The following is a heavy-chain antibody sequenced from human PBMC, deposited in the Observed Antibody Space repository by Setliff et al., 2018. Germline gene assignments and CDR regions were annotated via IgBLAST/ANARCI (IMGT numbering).Heavy chain of an antibody. CDR2: IYYSGST. CDR3: ARHKSNGSGSYPSLYMDV. Sequence: TLSLTCRVSGGSISSGNYYWGLIRQPPGKGLEWVATIYYSGSTYSNPSLKSRLIISVDAPDNQLSVKLSSVTAADTAVYYCARHKSNGSGSYPSLYMDVWGKGIMVTVSS. J-gene: IGHJ6*03. V-gene: IGHV4-39*01. D-gene: IGHD3-10*01. CDR1: GGSISSGNYY.